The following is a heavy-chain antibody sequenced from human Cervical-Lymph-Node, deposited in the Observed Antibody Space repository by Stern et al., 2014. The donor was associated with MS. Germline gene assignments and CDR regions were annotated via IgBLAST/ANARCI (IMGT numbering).Heavy chain of an antibody. V-gene: IGHV4-39*01. Sequence: QVQLQESGPGLVKPSETLSLTCTVSGDSISRSNFNWGWIRQPPGKGLEWIGNIYNGGSAYYNPSLKSRVPISVDTSKTQFSLKVNSVTAADTAVYYCARMRDSNGFDCWGQGTLVTVSS. CDR2: IYNGGSA. CDR1: GDSISRSNFN. J-gene: IGHJ4*02. D-gene: IGHD2-8*01. CDR3: ARMRDSNGFDC.